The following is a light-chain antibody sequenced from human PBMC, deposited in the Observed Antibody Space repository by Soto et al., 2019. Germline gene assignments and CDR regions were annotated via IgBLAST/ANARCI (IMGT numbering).Light chain of an antibody. Sequence: QSVLTQPPSASGSPGQSVTISCTGTSSDVGAYNYLSWYQQHPGKAPKLMIYEVSKRPSGVPDRFSDSKSGNTASLTVSGLQAEDEADYYCSSYAGSNNYVFGTGTKLTVL. CDR1: SSDVGAYNY. CDR2: EVS. CDR3: SSYAGSNNYV. V-gene: IGLV2-8*01. J-gene: IGLJ1*01.